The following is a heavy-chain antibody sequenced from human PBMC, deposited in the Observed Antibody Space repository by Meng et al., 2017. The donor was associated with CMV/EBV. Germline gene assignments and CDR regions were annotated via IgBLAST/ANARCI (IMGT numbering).Heavy chain of an antibody. J-gene: IGHJ4*02. CDR1: DTFTGYY. Sequence: DTFTGYYNHWVRRARGQGVQWVGIIKSISGGTGYAQEVQGRVTMTRDTSTSTVYMELSSLRSEETAVYYCARAGKEYSSSWYGFDYWGQGTLVTVSS. D-gene: IGHD6-13*01. V-gene: IGHV1-46*01. CDR3: ARAGKEYSSSWYGFDY. CDR2: IKSISGGT.